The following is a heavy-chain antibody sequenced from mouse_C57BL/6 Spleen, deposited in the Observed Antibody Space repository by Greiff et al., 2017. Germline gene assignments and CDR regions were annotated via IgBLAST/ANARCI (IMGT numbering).Heavy chain of an antibody. J-gene: IGHJ3*01. CDR3: AREGGAYYPFAY. CDR2: INPNNGGT. V-gene: IGHV1-26*01. D-gene: IGHD2-10*01. CDR1: GYTFTDYY. Sequence: VQLQQSGPELVKPGASVKISCKASGYTFTDYYMNWVKQSHGKSLEWIGDINPNNGGTSYNQKFKGKATLTVDKSSSTAYMELRSLTSEDSAVYYCAREGGAYYPFAYWGQGTLVTVSA.